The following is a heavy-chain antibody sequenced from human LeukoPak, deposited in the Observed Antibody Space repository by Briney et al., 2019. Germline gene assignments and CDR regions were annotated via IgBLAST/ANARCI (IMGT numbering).Heavy chain of an antibody. CDR2: MNPKSGNT. D-gene: IGHD4-17*01. J-gene: IGHJ4*02. Sequence: ASVEVSCKASGYTFSNYDINWVRQATGQGLEWMGWMNPKSGNTGYAQNFQGRVTMTRNSSITTSYMELSSPRSEDTAAYYCARASRTYFGDYLYYFDSWGQGTLVTVSS. CDR3: ARASRTYFGDYLYYFDS. CDR1: GYTFSNYD. V-gene: IGHV1-8*01.